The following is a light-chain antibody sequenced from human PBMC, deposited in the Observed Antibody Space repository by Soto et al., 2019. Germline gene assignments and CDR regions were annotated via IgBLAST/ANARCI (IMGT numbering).Light chain of an antibody. CDR3: QQYNNWPRT. CDR1: QSVSSN. CDR2: GAS. J-gene: IGKJ1*01. Sequence: ELVLTQSPATLSLSPGERATLSCRASQSVSSNLAWYQQKPGQAPRLLIYGASTRATGIPARFSGSGSGTEFTLTISSLQSEDFAVYYCQQYNNWPRTFGQGTKVDI. V-gene: IGKV3-15*01.